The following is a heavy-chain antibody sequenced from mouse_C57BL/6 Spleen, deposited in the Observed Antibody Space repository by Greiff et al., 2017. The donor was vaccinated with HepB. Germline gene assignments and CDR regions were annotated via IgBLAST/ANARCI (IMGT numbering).Heavy chain of an antibody. CDR3: TRDRGHYDYDDPHFDY. J-gene: IGHJ2*01. CDR1: GFTFSSYA. V-gene: IGHV5-9-1*02. CDR2: ISSGGDYI. Sequence: EVKLMESGEGLVKPGGSLKLSCAASGFTFSSYAMSWVRQTPEKRLEWVAYISSGGDYIYYADTVKGRFTISRDNARNTLYLQMSSLKSEDTAMYYCTRDRGHYDYDDPHFDYWGQGTTLTVSS. D-gene: IGHD2-4*01.